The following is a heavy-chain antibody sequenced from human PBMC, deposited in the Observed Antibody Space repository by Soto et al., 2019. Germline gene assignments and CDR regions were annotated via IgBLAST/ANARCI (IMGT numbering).Heavy chain of an antibody. Sequence: SVKVSCKTSGFTFRSSAVQWVLQARGQRLEWIGWLVVGTGNTNYAQKFQQRVTISSDRSTNTVSMELSSLTSEDTAVYYCATGAYCSGGSCSDYYYYYYGMDLWGQGTTVTVSS. D-gene: IGHD2-15*01. J-gene: IGHJ6*02. CDR1: GFTFRSSA. CDR3: ATGAYCSGGSCSDYYYYYYGMDL. V-gene: IGHV1-58*01. CDR2: LVVGTGNT.